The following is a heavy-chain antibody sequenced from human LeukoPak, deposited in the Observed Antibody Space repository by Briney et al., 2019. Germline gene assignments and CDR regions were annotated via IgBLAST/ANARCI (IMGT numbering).Heavy chain of an antibody. CDR1: GYTFTSYG. CDR2: ISAYNGNT. J-gene: IGHJ3*02. V-gene: IGHV1-18*01. CDR3: ARLDYYYDSSGYYLDAFDI. D-gene: IGHD3-22*01. Sequence: GASVKVSCKASGYTFTSYGISWVRQAPGQGLEWMGWISAYNGNTNYAQKLQGRVTMTTDTSTSTAYMELRSLRSDDTAVYYCARLDYYYDSSGYYLDAFDIWGQGTMVTVSS.